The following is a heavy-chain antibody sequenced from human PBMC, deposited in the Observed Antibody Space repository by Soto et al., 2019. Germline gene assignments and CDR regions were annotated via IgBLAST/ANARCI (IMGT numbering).Heavy chain of an antibody. J-gene: IGHJ5*02. CDR1: GGSISSGGYY. Sequence: SETLSLTCTVSGGSISSGGYYWSWIRQHPGKGLEWIGYIYYSGSTYYNPSLKSRVTISVDTSKNQFSLKLSSVTAADTAVYYCARGSWNGSGSSNNWFDPWGQGTLVTVSS. CDR2: IYYSGST. D-gene: IGHD3-10*01. V-gene: IGHV4-31*03. CDR3: ARGSWNGSGSSNNWFDP.